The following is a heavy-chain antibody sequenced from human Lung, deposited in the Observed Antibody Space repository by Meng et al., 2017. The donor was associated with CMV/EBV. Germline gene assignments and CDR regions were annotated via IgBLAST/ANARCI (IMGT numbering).Heavy chain of an antibody. D-gene: IGHD2-2*01. Sequence: GESLKISCAASGFTFRSYEMNWVRQAPGMGLEWVSYISSSGDIIYYADSVKGRFSISRDNAKNSLYLQMSSLRADDTAVYYCARDHCSSTSCYLYYYYYYGMDVWGQGTTVTVSS. J-gene: IGHJ6*02. CDR3: ARDHCSSTSCYLYYYYYYGMDV. CDR2: ISSSGDII. V-gene: IGHV3-48*03. CDR1: GFTFRSYE.